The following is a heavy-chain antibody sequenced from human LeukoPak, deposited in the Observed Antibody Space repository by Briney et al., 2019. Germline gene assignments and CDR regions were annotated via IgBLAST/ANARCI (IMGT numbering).Heavy chain of an antibody. J-gene: IGHJ6*02. CDR1: GFTFSSYA. CDR2: ISGSGGST. CDR3: AKVREEPGGPYYDFWSGTNYYYYGMDV. D-gene: IGHD3-3*01. Sequence: PGGSLRLSCAASGFTFSSYAMSWVRQAPGKGLEWVSAISGSGGSTYYADSVKGRFTISRDNSKNTLYLQMNSLRAEDTAVYYCAKVREEPGGPYYDFWSGTNYYYYGMDVWGQGTTVTVSS. V-gene: IGHV3-23*01.